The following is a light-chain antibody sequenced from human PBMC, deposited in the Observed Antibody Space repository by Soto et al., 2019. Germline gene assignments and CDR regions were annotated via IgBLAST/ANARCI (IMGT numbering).Light chain of an antibody. Sequence: EIVLTQSPGTLSLSPGERATLSCRASQSVSSSYLAWYQQKPGQAPRLLIYGASSRATGIPDGFSGRGSGTDFTLTISILEPEDFAVYYCQHYGSSRTFGQGTKVEIK. V-gene: IGKV3-20*01. CDR2: GAS. J-gene: IGKJ1*01. CDR3: QHYGSSRT. CDR1: QSVSSSY.